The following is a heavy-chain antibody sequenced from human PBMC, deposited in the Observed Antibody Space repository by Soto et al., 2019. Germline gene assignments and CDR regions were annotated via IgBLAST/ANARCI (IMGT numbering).Heavy chain of an antibody. D-gene: IGHD6-13*01. CDR2: IIPILGIA. CDR3: ARGPSSSRFVFG. J-gene: IGHJ3*01. Sequence: QVQLVQSGAEVKKPGSSVKVSCKASGGTFSSYTISWVRQAPGQGLEWMGRIIPILGIANYAQKFQGRVTITADKSTSTAYMELNSLRSEDTAVYYCARGPSSSRFVFGWGQGTMVTVSS. CDR1: GGTFSSYT. V-gene: IGHV1-69*02.